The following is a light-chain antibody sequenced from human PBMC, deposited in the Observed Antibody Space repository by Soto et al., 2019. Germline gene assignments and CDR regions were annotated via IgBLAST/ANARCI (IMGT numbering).Light chain of an antibody. V-gene: IGKV3-15*01. CDR3: QQYNNWPPYT. CDR1: QSVSSQ. J-gene: IGKJ2*01. Sequence: EVVMTQSPATLSVSPGERATLSCRASQSVSSQLAWYQQKPGQAPRLLIYGASTRATGIPVRFSGSGSGTEFTLTISSLQSEDFGVYYCQQYNNWPPYTFGQGTKVDIK. CDR2: GAS.